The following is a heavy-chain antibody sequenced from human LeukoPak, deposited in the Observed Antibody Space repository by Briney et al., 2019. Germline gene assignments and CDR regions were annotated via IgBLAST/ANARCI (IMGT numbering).Heavy chain of an antibody. Sequence: GGSPRLSCAASGFIFSSSWMTWVRQAPEKGLEWVANINPDGSEDYYLDSVRGRFTISRDNAKNSLYLQMDSLTAEDTAVYFCARELVVGPAEYFQHWGQGTLVTVSS. CDR2: INPDGSED. J-gene: IGHJ1*01. D-gene: IGHD2-8*02. CDR3: ARELVVGPAEYFQH. CDR1: GFIFSSSW. V-gene: IGHV3-7*01.